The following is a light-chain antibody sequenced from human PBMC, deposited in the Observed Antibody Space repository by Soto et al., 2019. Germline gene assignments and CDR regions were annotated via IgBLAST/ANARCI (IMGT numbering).Light chain of an antibody. J-gene: IGKJ2*01. CDR1: QSVSSY. CDR3: QQRSNWPL. Sequence: EIVLTQSPATLSLSPGERATLSCRASQSVSSYLAWYQQKPGQAPRLLIYDASNRATGIPARFSGSVSGTDFTLTISSLEPEDFAVYYCQQRSNWPLFGQGTKLEIK. V-gene: IGKV3-11*01. CDR2: DAS.